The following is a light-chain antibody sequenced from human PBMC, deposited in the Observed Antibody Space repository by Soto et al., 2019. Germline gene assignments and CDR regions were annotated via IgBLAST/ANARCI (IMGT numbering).Light chain of an antibody. CDR2: EVT. Sequence: QSVLTQPASVSGSPGQSIAISCTGTSSAVGGYDYVSWYQQQPDKAPKLLIYEVTKRPSGVSNRCSGSKSGNTTSLTISGLQAEDGADYYCSSHPSGSPRVFGTGTKVTVL. J-gene: IGLJ1*01. CDR1: SSAVGGYDY. V-gene: IGLV2-14*01. CDR3: SSHPSGSPRV.